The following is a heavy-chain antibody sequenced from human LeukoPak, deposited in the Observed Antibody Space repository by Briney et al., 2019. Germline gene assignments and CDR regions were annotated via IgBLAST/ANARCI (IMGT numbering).Heavy chain of an antibody. V-gene: IGHV4-34*01. Sequence: PSETLSLTCAVYGGSFSGYYWSWIRQPPGKGLEWIGEINHSGSTNYNPSLKSRVTISVDTSKNQFSLKLSSVTAADTAVYYCARQASEQWLVPNNAFDIWGQGTMVTVSS. J-gene: IGHJ3*02. D-gene: IGHD6-19*01. CDR3: ARQASEQWLVPNNAFDI. CDR2: INHSGST. CDR1: GGSFSGYY.